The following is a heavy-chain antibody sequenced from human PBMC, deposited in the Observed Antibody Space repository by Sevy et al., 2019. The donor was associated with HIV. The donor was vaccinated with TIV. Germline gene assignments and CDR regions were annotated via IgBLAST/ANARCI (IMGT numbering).Heavy chain of an antibody. J-gene: IGHJ6*02. Sequence: GGSLRLSCAASGFTFSSYGMHWVRQAPGKGLEWVAVISYDGSNKYYADSVKGRFTISRDNSKNTRYLQMNSLGAEDTAVYYCAKGGSSGYYYPYYCYYCGIDVWGQGTTVTVSS. CDR2: ISYDGSNK. CDR1: GFTFSSYG. CDR3: AKGGSSGYYYPYYCYYCGIDV. V-gene: IGHV3-30*18. D-gene: IGHD3-22*01.